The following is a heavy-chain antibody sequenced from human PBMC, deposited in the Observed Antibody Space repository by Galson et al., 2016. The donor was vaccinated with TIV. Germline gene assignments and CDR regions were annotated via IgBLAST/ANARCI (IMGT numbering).Heavy chain of an antibody. D-gene: IGHD2-15*01. V-gene: IGHV3-23*01. CDR2: IIGTTGDT. Sequence: SLRLSCAASGFTFCTYAMSWVRQAPGKGLEWVSAIIGTTGDTSYTDSVKGRFTISRDISKNTLFLQMNSLRAEDSAMYYCAKVKRGGGNNIVFDSWGQGTLVTVSS. CDR1: GFTFCTYA. CDR3: AKVKRGGGNNIVFDS. J-gene: IGHJ5*01.